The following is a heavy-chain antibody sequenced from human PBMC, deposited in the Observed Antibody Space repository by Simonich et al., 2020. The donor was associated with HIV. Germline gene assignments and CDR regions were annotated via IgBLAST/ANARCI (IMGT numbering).Heavy chain of an antibody. CDR3: AGDSSAYYYHY. J-gene: IGHJ4*02. D-gene: IGHD3-22*01. CDR1: GGSFSNYY. CDR2: INHSGST. Sequence: QVQLQESGPGLVKPSETLSLTCAVYGGSFSNYYWSWIRQPQVKGLEWIGEINHSGSTNYNPSLKSRVTISVHTSKKQFSLKVTSVTAADTAVYYCAGDSSAYYYHYWGQGTLVTVSS. V-gene: IGHV4-34*01.